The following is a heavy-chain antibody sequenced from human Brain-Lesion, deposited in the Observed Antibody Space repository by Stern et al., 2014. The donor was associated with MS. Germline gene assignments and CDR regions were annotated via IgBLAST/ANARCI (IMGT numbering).Heavy chain of an antibody. D-gene: IGHD2-8*02. CDR2: IRNRANSYTT. J-gene: IGHJ4*02. CDR3: IRPLVGSTRGFEY. V-gene: IGHV3-72*01. CDR1: GFTFSDHY. Sequence: EVQLLESGGGSVQPGGSLRLACAASGFTFSDHYMDWVRQSPRKGLEWVGRIRNRANSYTTEYAASVKGRFTIWRDDSQNSMYLHMNSLKTEDTAVYYCIRPLVGSTRGFEYWGQGTLVTVSS.